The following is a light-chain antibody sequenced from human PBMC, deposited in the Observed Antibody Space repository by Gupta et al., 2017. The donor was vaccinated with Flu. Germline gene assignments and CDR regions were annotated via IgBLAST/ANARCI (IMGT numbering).Light chain of an antibody. CDR1: QDIRKD. Sequence: AVTMTQPPSSLSASIGDRVTITCRASQDIRKDLGWYQQKPGKAPELLIYAASTLQSGVPSRFSGSGSGTDFTLTISSLQPEDFATYYCLQDYIYPWTFGQGTKVEIK. J-gene: IGKJ1*01. CDR2: AAS. CDR3: LQDYIYPWT. V-gene: IGKV1-6*01.